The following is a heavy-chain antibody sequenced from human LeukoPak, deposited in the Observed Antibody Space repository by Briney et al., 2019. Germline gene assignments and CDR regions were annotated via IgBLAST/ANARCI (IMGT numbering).Heavy chain of an antibody. V-gene: IGHV4-34*01. CDR2: INHSGST. D-gene: IGHD3-22*01. Sequence: RASETLSLTCAVYGGSFSGYYWSWIRQPPGKGLEWIGEINHSGSTNYNPSLKSRVTISVDTSKNQFSLKLSSVTAADTAVYYCARAPGSYYYDSSGYLDYWGQGTLVTVSS. CDR3: ARAPGSYYYDSSGYLDY. J-gene: IGHJ4*02. CDR1: GGSFSGYY.